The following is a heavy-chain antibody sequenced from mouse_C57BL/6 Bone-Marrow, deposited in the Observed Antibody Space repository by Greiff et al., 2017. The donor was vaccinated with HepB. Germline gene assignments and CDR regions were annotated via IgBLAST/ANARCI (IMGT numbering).Heavy chain of an antibody. Sequence: QVQLQQPGAELVMPGASVKLSCKASGYTFTSYWMHWVKQRPGQGLEWIGEIDPSDSYTNYNQTFKGKSTLTVDKSSSTAYMQLSSLTSEDSAVYYCASVVSAWFAYWGQGTLVTVSA. CDR1: GYTFTSYW. V-gene: IGHV1-69*01. D-gene: IGHD6-2*01. CDR2: IDPSDSYT. CDR3: ASVVSAWFAY. J-gene: IGHJ3*01.